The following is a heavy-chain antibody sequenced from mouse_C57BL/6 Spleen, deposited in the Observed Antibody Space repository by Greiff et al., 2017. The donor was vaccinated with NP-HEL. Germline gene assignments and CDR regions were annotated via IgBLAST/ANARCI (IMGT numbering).Heavy chain of an antibody. CDR3: ARSNYYGSSYFWYFDV. CDR2: IYPRDGSN. D-gene: IGHD1-1*01. CDR1: GYTFTSYD. J-gene: IGHJ1*03. Sequence: QVQLKESGPELVKPGASVKLSCKASGYTFTSYDINWVKQRPGQGLEWIGWIYPRDGSNKYNEKFKGKATLTVDTSSSTAYMELHSLTSEDSAVYFCARSNYYGSSYFWYFDVWGTGTTVTVSS. V-gene: IGHV1-85*01.